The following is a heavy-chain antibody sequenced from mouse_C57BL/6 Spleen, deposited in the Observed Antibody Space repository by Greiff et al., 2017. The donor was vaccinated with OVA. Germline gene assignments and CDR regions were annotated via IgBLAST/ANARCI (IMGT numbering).Heavy chain of an antibody. V-gene: IGHV3-6*01. CDR2: ISYDGSN. Sequence: EVQLQESGPGLVKPSQSLSLTCSVTGYSITSGYYWNWIRQFPGNKLEWMGYISYDGSNNYNPSLKNRISITRDTSKNQFFLKLNSVTTEDTATYYCARTYYGNLAWFAYWGQGTLVTVSA. J-gene: IGHJ3*01. CDR3: ARTYYGNLAWFAY. CDR1: GYSITSGYY. D-gene: IGHD2-10*01.